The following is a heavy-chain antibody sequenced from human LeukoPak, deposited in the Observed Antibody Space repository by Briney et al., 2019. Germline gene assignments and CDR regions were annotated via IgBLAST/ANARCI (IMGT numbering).Heavy chain of an antibody. J-gene: IGHJ4*02. D-gene: IGHD2-21*01. Sequence: GGSLRLSCAASGFTFSTFAMSWGRQAPGKGLEWVSTITRSGAAKYYADSVKGRFTISRDNSKNTLYLQMDSLSAENTALYYCAKDHPSCGGRDCLLFDNWGQGTLVTVSS. CDR1: GFTFSTFA. V-gene: IGHV3-23*01. CDR2: ITRSGAAK. CDR3: AKDHPSCGGRDCLLFDN.